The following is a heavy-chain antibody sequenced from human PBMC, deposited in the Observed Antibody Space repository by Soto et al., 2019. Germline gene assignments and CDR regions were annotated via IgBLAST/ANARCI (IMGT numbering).Heavy chain of an antibody. CDR2: INSDGSST. CDR3: ARDRTGGSFDY. Sequence: GGSLRLSCTASGFTFSSYWMHWVRQAPGKGLVWVSRINSDGSSTSYADSVKGRFTISRDNAKNTLYLQMNSLRAEDTAVYYCARDRTGGSFDYWGQGTLVTVSS. D-gene: IGHD2-15*01. J-gene: IGHJ4*02. V-gene: IGHV3-74*01. CDR1: GFTFSSYW.